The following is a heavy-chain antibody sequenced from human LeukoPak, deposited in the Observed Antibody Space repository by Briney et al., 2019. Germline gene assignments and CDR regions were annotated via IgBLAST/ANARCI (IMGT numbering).Heavy chain of an antibody. CDR3: ARLSSIAARGTWAYDY. J-gene: IGHJ4*02. CDR1: GFTFSSYS. Sequence: PGRTLRLSCAASGFTFSSYSMNWVREAPEKGLEWVSSISSSSSYIYYADSVKGRFTISRDNAKTSLYLQMNSLRAEDTAVYYCARLSSIAARGTWAYDYWGQGTLVTVSS. CDR2: ISSSSSYI. V-gene: IGHV3-21*01. D-gene: IGHD6-6*01.